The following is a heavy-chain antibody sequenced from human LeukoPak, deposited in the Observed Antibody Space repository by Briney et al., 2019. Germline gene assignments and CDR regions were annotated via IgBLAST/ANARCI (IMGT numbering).Heavy chain of an antibody. Sequence: MAGGSLRLSCSDSGLSFRNAWMSWVRQTPGKGLEWIVRIKSKSDGDSVDYAAPVKGRITISRDDWKNTLFLEMTTLKTEDTGVSFCTTAPSYYNFNSFDYWGQRAVVTVSS. V-gene: IGHV3-15*01. CDR2: IKSKSDGDSV. CDR3: TTAPSYYNFNSFDY. D-gene: IGHD1-1*01. J-gene: IGHJ4*02. CDR1: GLSFRNAW.